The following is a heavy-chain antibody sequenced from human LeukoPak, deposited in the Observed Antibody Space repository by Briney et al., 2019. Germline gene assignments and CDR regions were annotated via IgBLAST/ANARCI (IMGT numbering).Heavy chain of an antibody. CDR3: TTSDESSGTN. CDR2: ISYDGSNK. J-gene: IGHJ4*02. Sequence: PGGSLRLSCAASGFTFSSYAMHWVRQAPGKGLEWVAVISYDGSNKYYADSVKGRFTISRDNAKNSLYLEMNSLRGEDTAVYYCTTSDESSGTNWGQGTLVTVSS. V-gene: IGHV3-30*04. CDR1: GFTFSSYA. D-gene: IGHD3-22*01.